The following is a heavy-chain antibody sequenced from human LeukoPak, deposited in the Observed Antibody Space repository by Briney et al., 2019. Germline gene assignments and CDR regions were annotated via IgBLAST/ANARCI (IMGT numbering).Heavy chain of an antibody. CDR1: GYTFTGYY. Sequence: ASVKVSCKASGYTFTGYYMHWVRQAPGQGLEWMGWISAYNGNTNYAQKLQGRVTMTTDTSTSTAYMELRSLRSDDTAVYYCARGGGYYGSGKFGGAYYFDYWGQGTLVTVSS. CDR3: ARGGGYYGSGKFGGAYYFDY. J-gene: IGHJ4*02. D-gene: IGHD3-10*01. V-gene: IGHV1-18*04. CDR2: ISAYNGNT.